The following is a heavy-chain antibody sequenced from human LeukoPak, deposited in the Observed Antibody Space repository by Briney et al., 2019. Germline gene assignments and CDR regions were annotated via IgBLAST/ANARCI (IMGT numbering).Heavy chain of an antibody. V-gene: IGHV1-18*01. CDR3: ARDGPGGGVGATTLEYFDF. Sequence: EASVKVSCKASGYTFTSYGISWVRQAPGQGLEWMGWISAYNGNTNYAQKLQDRVTMTTDTSTSAAYMELRSLRSDDTAVYYCARDGPGGGVGATTLEYFDFWGQGTLVAVSS. J-gene: IGHJ4*02. CDR1: GYTFTSYG. CDR2: ISAYNGNT. D-gene: IGHD1-26*01.